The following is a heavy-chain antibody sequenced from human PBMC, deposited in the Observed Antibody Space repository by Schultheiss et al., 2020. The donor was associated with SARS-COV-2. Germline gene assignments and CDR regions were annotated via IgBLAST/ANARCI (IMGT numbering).Heavy chain of an antibody. D-gene: IGHD4-11*01. V-gene: IGHV4-61*08. CDR3: ARTMTVTTYWFDP. CDR1: GGSVSGVGYY. Sequence: SQTLSLTCTVSGGSVSGVGYYWTWIRHPPGKGLEWIGYVYYNGETNYDPSLKSRVAMSIDKSKNQFSLRLSSVTAADTAVYYCARTMTVTTYWFDPWGQGTLVTVSS. J-gene: IGHJ5*02. CDR2: VYYNGET.